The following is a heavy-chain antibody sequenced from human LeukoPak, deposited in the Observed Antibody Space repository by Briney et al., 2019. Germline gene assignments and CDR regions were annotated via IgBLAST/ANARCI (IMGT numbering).Heavy chain of an antibody. Sequence: GDSLRLSCAASGFTFTKYWMTWVRQAPGKGLEWVGSIKQDGSDKNYMDSVKGRFTISRDNTKNSVYLQMSSLRAEDTAVYYCAREVWGPEYWGQGTLVTVSS. CDR3: AREVWGPEY. D-gene: IGHD1-14*01. CDR1: GFTFTKYW. CDR2: IKQDGSDK. J-gene: IGHJ4*02. V-gene: IGHV3-7*01.